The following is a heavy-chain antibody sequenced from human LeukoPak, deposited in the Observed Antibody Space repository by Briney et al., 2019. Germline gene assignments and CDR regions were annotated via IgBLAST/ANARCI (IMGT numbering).Heavy chain of an antibody. CDR2: IYHSGST. CDR1: GYSISSGYY. J-gene: IGHJ4*02. CDR3: AIHRVGATTGYFDY. V-gene: IGHV4-38-2*02. D-gene: IGHD1-26*01. Sequence: SETLSLTCTVSGYSISSGYYWGWIRQPPGKGLEWIGSIYHSGSTYYNPSLKSRVTISVDTSKNQFSLKLSSVTAADTAVYYCAIHRVGATTGYFDYWGQGTLVTVSS.